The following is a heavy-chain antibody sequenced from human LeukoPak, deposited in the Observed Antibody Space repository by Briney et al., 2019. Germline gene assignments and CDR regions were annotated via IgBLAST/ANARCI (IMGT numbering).Heavy chain of an antibody. CDR2: IYYSGST. CDR3: ARINCSGGSCYGYYMDV. CDR1: GGSISSYY. Sequence: SETLSLTCTVSGGSISSYYWSWVRQPPGKGLEWIGYIYYSGSTNYNPSLKSRVTISVDTSKNQFSLKLSSVTAADTAVYYCARINCSGGSCYGYYMDVWGKGTTVTVSS. D-gene: IGHD2-15*01. J-gene: IGHJ6*03. V-gene: IGHV4-59*01.